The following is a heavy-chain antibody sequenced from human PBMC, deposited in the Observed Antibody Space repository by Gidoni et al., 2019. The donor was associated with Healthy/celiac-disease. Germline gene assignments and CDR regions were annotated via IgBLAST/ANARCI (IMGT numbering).Heavy chain of an antibody. V-gene: IGHV3-33*01. Sequence: VQLVESGGGVVQPGRSLRLSCAASGFTFSSYGMHGVRQAPGKGLEWVAVIWYDGSNKYYADSVKGRFTISRDNSKNTLYLQMNSLRAEDTAVYYCAREGMVQGGYFDYWGQGTLVTVSS. D-gene: IGHD3-10*01. CDR2: IWYDGSNK. J-gene: IGHJ4*02. CDR1: GFTFSSYG. CDR3: AREGMVQGGYFDY.